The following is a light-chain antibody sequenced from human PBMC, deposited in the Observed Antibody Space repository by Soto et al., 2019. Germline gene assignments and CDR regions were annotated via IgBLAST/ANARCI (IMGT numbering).Light chain of an antibody. V-gene: IGKV1-39*01. CDR3: QQSYSTPHT. Sequence: DIQMTQSPSSLSASVGDRVTITCRASQSISSYLNWYQQKPGKAPKLLIYAASSLQSGDPSRFSGCGSGTDFTLTSSSLQPEDVETYYCQQSYSTPHTFGQGTKLEIK. CDR1: QSISSY. CDR2: AAS. J-gene: IGKJ2*01.